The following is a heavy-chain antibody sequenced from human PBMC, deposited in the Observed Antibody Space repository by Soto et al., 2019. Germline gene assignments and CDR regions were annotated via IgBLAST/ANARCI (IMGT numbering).Heavy chain of an antibody. D-gene: IGHD5-12*01. Sequence: PSETLSLTCTVSGGSISSYYWSWIRQPPGKGLEWIGYIYYSGSTNYNPSHKSRVTIKVDTSKNQYSIKLNSETAADSVVYYCARHGMATTHFDYWGQGTLVTVSS. CDR3: ARHGMATTHFDY. V-gene: IGHV4-59*08. CDR2: IYYSGST. CDR1: GGSISSYY. J-gene: IGHJ4*02.